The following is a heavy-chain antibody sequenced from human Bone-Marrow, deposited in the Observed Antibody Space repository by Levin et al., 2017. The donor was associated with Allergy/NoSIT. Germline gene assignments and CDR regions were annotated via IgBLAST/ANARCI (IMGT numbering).Heavy chain of an antibody. CDR1: GFTFTNAW. J-gene: IGHJ4*02. CDR2: IDTNTNGATT. V-gene: IGHV3-15*04. Sequence: GGSLRLSCTVSGFTFTNAWMSWARQAPGKGLEWVGHIDTNTNGATTAYAAPVKGRFTISRDDSKNMVFLQMNSLKTEDTAVYYCLGNFLGNWGQGTLVTVSS. D-gene: IGHD3-3*01. CDR3: LGNFLGN.